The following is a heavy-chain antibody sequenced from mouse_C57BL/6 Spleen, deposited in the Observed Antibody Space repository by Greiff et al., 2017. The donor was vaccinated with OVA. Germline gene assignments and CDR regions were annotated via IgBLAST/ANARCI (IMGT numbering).Heavy chain of an antibody. J-gene: IGHJ3*01. Sequence: VQLQQSGAELVRPGASVKLSCTASGFNIKDDYMHWVKQRPEQGLEWIGWIDPENGDTEYASKFQGKATLTADTSSNTAYLQLSSLTSEDTAVYYCTTGYYDYDGFAYWGQGTLVTVSA. CDR2: IDPENGDT. V-gene: IGHV14-4*01. CDR1: GFNIKDDY. D-gene: IGHD2-4*01. CDR3: TTGYYDYDGFAY.